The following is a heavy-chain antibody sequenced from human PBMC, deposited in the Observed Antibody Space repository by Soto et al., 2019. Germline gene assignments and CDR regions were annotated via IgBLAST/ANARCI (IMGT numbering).Heavy chain of an antibody. CDR2: IYDSGST. D-gene: IGHD6-13*01. J-gene: IGHJ4*02. V-gene: IGHV4-59*12. CDR3: AITYSRRWSPFDY. Sequence: SETLSLTCTVSGGSIRTYYWWWIRQPPGKGLEWIGDIYDSGSTNYNPSLKSRVTISLDKSKKQFSLMLSSVTAADTGLYYCAITYSRRWSPFDYWGQGTLVTVSS. CDR1: GGSIRTYY.